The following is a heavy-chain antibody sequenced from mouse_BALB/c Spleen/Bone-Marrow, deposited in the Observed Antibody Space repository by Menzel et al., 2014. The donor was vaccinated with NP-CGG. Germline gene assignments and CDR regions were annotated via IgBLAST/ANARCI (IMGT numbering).Heavy chain of an antibody. CDR3: SRRARYFGSSLDY. V-gene: IGHV1-9*01. D-gene: IGHD1-1*01. Sequence: VQLVESGAELMKPGASVTISCKATGYIFSSYWIEWIKQRPGHGLEWIGEILPGSGNTNYNEKFRDKATFTAETSSNIAYMQLSSLTSEDSAVYYCSRRARYFGSSLDYWGQGTTLTVSS. CDR2: ILPGSGNT. CDR1: GYIFSSYW. J-gene: IGHJ2*01.